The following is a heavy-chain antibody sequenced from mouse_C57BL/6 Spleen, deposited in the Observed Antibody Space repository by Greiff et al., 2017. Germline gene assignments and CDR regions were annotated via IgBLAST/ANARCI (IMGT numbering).Heavy chain of an antibody. Sequence: QVQLQQSGAELVKPGASVKMSCKASGYTFTTYPIEWMKQNHGKSLEWIGNFHPYNDDTQYNETFKGKATLTVEKSSSTVYMELSRLTSDDSAVYSGARQATVGARGAMDYWGQGTTVTVSS. V-gene: IGHV1-47*01. D-gene: IGHD1-1*01. CDR3: ARQATVGARGAMDY. CDR1: GYTFTTYP. CDR2: FHPYNDDT. J-gene: IGHJ4*01.